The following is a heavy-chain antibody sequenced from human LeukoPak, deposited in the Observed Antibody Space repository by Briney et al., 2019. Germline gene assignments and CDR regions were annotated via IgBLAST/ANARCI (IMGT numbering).Heavy chain of an antibody. V-gene: IGHV3-23*01. J-gene: IGHJ6*02. CDR3: AKAASSSWPSYYYGMDV. D-gene: IGHD6-13*01. CDR1: GFIFSSYS. Sequence: GGSLRLSCAASGFIFSSYSMSWVRQAPGKGLEWVSVITGSGGNTYYADSVKGRFTISKDNSKNTVYLQMSSLRVDDTAVYYCAKAASSSWPSYYYGMDVWGQGTTVTVSS. CDR2: ITGSGGNT.